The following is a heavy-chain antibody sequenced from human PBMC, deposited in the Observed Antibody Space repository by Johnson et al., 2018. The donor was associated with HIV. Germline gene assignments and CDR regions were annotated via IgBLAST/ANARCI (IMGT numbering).Heavy chain of an antibody. CDR3: AKETRDSRSAFDV. V-gene: IGHV3-30-3*01. D-gene: IGHD4-11*01. CDR2: ISYDGSNK. J-gene: IGHJ3*01. Sequence: QLVESGGGVVQPGRSLRLSCAASGFTFSSYAMHWVRQAPGKGLEWVAVISYDGSNKYYADFVKGRFTISRDTSKKSVFLQMNNLRPEDTAVYYCAKETRDSRSAFDVWGQGTLVTVSS. CDR1: GFTFSSYA.